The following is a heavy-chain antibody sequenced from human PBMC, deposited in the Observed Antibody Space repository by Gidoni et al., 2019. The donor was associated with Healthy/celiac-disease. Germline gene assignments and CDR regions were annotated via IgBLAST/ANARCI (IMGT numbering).Heavy chain of an antibody. Sequence: EVQLLESGGGLVQPGGSLRLSCAASGFTFSRYAMRWVRQAPGKGLEWVSAISGSGGSTYYADSVKGRFTISRDNSKNTLYLQMNSLRAEDTAVYYCAKSVYGSGSYWDPNYYYYGMDVWGQGTTVTVSS. CDR1: GFTFSRYA. J-gene: IGHJ6*02. CDR2: ISGSGGST. CDR3: AKSVYGSGSYWDPNYYYYGMDV. V-gene: IGHV3-23*01. D-gene: IGHD3-10*01.